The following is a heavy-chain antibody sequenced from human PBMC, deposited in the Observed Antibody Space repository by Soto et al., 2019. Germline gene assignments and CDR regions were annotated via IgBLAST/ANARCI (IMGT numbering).Heavy chain of an antibody. J-gene: IGHJ4*02. V-gene: IGHV1-2*02. CDR1: GYTFTAYY. CDR2: INPNTGDT. Sequence: QVQLVQPGAEVKKPGASVKVSCKASGYTFTAYYMYWVRQAPGQGLEWMGWINPNTGDTNYAQKFQGRVTVTRDTSISTAYMELSRLRSDDTAVYYCARDRPFDYWGQGTLVTVSS. CDR3: ARDRPFDY.